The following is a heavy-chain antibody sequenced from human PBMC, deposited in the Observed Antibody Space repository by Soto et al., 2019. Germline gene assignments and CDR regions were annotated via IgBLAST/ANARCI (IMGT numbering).Heavy chain of an antibody. J-gene: IGHJ4*02. CDR1: GFSLTTSGAG. Sequence: QITLNESGPTQVKPRQTLTLTCTFSGFSLTTSGAGVGWIRHSPGKAPEWLALIYWDDDKRYSPALKSKLTISKETSKNQEVLTMADLHPADTATYYCAHRVLRTVFGLVTATAIYFDFWGQGTPVAVSS. V-gene: IGHV2-5*02. CDR3: AHRVLRTVFGLVTATAIYFDF. D-gene: IGHD3-3*01. CDR2: IYWDDDK.